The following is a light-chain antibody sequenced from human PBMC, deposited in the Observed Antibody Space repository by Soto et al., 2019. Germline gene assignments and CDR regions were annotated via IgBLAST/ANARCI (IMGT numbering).Light chain of an antibody. Sequence: QSVLTQPPSVSAAPGQSITISCTGTSSDVGGYNYVSWYQQHPGKAPKLMIYDVSNRPSGVSNRFSGSKSGNTASLTISGLQAEDEADYYCSSYTSSSTYVFGTGTKVTVL. J-gene: IGLJ1*01. CDR1: SSDVGGYNY. CDR2: DVS. V-gene: IGLV2-14*01. CDR3: SSYTSSSTYV.